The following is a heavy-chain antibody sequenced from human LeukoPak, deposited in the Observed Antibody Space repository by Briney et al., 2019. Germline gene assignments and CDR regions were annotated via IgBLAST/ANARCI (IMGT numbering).Heavy chain of an antibody. CDR2: INPSGGST. CDR1: GYTFTSYY. D-gene: IGHD2-21*02. V-gene: IGHV1-46*01. CDR3: ARGSEGCGGDCYVTYFDY. J-gene: IGHJ4*02. Sequence: ASVKVSCKASGYTFTSYYMHWVRQAPGQGLEWMGIINPSGGSTSYAQKFQGRVTMTRDTSTSTVYTELSSLRSEDTAVYYCARGSEGCGGDCYVTYFDYWGQGTLVTVSS.